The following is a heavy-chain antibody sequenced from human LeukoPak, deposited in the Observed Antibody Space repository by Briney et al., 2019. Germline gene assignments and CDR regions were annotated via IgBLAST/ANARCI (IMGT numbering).Heavy chain of an antibody. CDR1: GFIFCDYW. CDR2: INQNGGVK. J-gene: IGHJ4*02. V-gene: IGHV3-7*01. CDR3: ARGDSGSYPNYFEN. D-gene: IGHD1-26*01. Sequence: PGGSLRLSCVAYGFIFCDYWMRWVRQAPGKGLEWVATINQNGGVKYYVDSVKGRFTISRDNAKKSLFLQMNGLRAEDTAVFYCARGDSGSYPNYFENWGQGTLVTVSS.